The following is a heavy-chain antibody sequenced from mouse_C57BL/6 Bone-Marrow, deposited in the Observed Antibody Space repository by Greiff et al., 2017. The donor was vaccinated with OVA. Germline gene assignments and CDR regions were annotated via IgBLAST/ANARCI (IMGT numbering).Heavy chain of an antibody. J-gene: IGHJ4*01. CDR2: FYPGSGSI. V-gene: IGHV1-62-2*01. D-gene: IGHD2-1*01. Sequence: QIQLQQSGAELVKPGASVTLSCKASGYTFTEYTIHWVKQRSGQGLEWIGWFYPGSGSIKYNEKFKDKATLTADKSSSTVYMKLSRLTSEDSAVYFCARHEDGLGNYCAMDYWGQGTSVTVSS. CDR1: GYTFTEYT. CDR3: ARHEDGLGNYCAMDY.